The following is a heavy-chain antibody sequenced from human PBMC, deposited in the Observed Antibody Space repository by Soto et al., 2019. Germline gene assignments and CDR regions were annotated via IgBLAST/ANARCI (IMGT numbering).Heavy chain of an antibody. J-gene: IGHJ4*02. CDR3: ASTGWLPLYSFDY. Sequence: QVQLVQSGAEMKKPGASVKVSCKASGYTFTNYYMHWVRQAPGERREWMGIIDPTSGSTTYTQKFQGRVTMTRDTSTSTVYMELSSLTSEDTAVYYCASTGWLPLYSFDYWGQGTLVTVSS. V-gene: IGHV1-46*01. CDR2: IDPTSGST. D-gene: IGHD5-12*01. CDR1: GYTFTNYY.